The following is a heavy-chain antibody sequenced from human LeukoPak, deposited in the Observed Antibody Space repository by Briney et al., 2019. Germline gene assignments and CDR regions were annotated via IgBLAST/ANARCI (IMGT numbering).Heavy chain of an antibody. V-gene: IGHV1-8*01. CDR1: GYTFTSYD. J-gene: IGHJ5*02. D-gene: IGHD2-15*01. Sequence: ASVKVSCKASGYTFTSYDINWVRQATGQGLEWMGWMNPNSGNTGYAQKFQGRVTMTRNTSISTAYMELSSLRSEDTAVYYCARVGYCSGGSCYIDWFDPWGHATLVTVSS. CDR2: MNPNSGNT. CDR3: ARVGYCSGGSCYIDWFDP.